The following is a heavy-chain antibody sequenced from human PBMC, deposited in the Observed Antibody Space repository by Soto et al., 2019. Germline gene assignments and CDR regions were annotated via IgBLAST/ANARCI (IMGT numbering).Heavy chain of an antibody. D-gene: IGHD2-2*01. V-gene: IGHV4-34*01. CDR2: INHSGST. Sequence: QVQLQQWGAGLLKPSETLSLTCAVYGGSFSGYYWSWIRQPPGKGLEWIGEINHSGSTNYNPSLKSRVSISVDTSKNRFSLKLSSVTAADTAVYYCARGSRYCSSTSCYSPQYYFDYWGQGTLVTVSS. CDR1: GGSFSGYY. J-gene: IGHJ4*02. CDR3: ARGSRYCSSTSCYSPQYYFDY.